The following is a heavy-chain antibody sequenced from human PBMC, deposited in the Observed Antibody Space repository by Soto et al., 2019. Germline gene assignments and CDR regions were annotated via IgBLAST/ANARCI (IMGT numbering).Heavy chain of an antibody. CDR2: IYYSGST. CDR1: GGSISSYY. Sequence: QVQLQESGPGLVKPSETLSLTCTVSGGSISSYYWSWIRQPPGKGLEWIGYIYYSGSTNYNPSLKSRVTISVDTSKNQFSLKLSSVTAADTAVYYCARARGEGYSSGWYLGGFDYWGQGTLVTVSS. J-gene: IGHJ4*02. V-gene: IGHV4-59*01. CDR3: ARARGEGYSSGWYLGGFDY. D-gene: IGHD6-19*01.